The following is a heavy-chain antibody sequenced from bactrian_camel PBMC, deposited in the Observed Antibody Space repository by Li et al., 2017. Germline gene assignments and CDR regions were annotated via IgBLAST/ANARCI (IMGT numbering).Heavy chain of an antibody. D-gene: IGHD1*01. CDR2: INSAGITT. CDR1: AFTFRRDA. Sequence: VQLVESGGGLVRPGGSLSLSCTASAFTFRRDAMMWVRQAQGKGLEWVSGINSAGITTCYQESMKGRFTISRDNAKNTVYLQLNSLKTEDMAMYYCAKEGTATLATPTVPQRAFGYWGQGTQVTVS. V-gene: IGHV3S40*01. J-gene: IGHJ6*01. CDR3: AKEGTATLATPTVPQRAFGY.